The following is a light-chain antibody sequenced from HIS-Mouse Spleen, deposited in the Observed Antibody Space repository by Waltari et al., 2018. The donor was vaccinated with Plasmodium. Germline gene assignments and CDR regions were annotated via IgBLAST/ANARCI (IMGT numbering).Light chain of an antibody. CDR3: QQYNSYWT. J-gene: IGKJ1*01. CDR2: KGS. V-gene: IGKV1-5*03. Sequence: DIQMTQSPSTLSASVGDRVTITCRASQSISSWLAWYQQKPGKAPKLLSYKGSSLESGVPSRFSGSGSGTEFTLTISSLQPDDFATYYCQQYNSYWTFGQGTKVEIK. CDR1: QSISSW.